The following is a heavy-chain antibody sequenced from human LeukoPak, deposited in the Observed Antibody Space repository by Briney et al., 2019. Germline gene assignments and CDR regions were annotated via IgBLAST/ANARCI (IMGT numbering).Heavy chain of an antibody. J-gene: IGHJ4*02. Sequence: ASVKVSCKVSGYTLTELSMHWVRQAPGKGLEWMGGFDPEDGETIYAQKFQGRVTMTEDTSTDTAYMELSRLRSDDTAVYYCARVPDILTGYYPHFDYWGQGTLVTVSS. CDR3: ARVPDILTGYYPHFDY. CDR2: FDPEDGET. V-gene: IGHV1-24*01. CDR1: GYTLTELS. D-gene: IGHD3-9*01.